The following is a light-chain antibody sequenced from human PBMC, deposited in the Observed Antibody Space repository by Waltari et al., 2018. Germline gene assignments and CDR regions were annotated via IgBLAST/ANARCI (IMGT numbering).Light chain of an antibody. J-gene: IGLJ3*02. V-gene: IGLV3-1*01. CDR2: QDT. CDR3: QALGTGAWV. Sequence: SYELTQPPSVSVSPGQTASITCSGDILGHKYASWYQQKPGQSPLLVIYQDTKRPSEIPERFSGSKSANAATLTITGTQAVDEADYYCQALGTGAWVFGGGTKLTVL. CDR1: ILGHKY.